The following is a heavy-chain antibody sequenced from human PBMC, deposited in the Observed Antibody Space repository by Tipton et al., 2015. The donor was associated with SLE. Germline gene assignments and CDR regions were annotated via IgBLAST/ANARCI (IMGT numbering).Heavy chain of an antibody. J-gene: IGHJ6*03. D-gene: IGHD2-2*02. CDR2: IYTSGSA. V-gene: IGHV4-61*02. CDR3: ARSHCSSPSCYSHYYMDV. Sequence: LRLSCTVSGGSISSGTYYWSWIRQPAGKGLEWIGRIYTSGSANYNPSLKSRVTISVDTSKNQFSLKLSSVTAADTAVYYCARSHCSSPSCYSHYYMDVWGKGTTVTVSS. CDR1: GGSISSGTYY.